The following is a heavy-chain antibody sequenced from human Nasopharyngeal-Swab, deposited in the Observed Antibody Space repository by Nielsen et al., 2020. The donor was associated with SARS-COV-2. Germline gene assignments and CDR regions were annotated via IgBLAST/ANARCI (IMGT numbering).Heavy chain of an antibody. CDR3: ARGESGFDPLDC. D-gene: IGHD3-3*01. CDR1: GFTVSSQY. CDR2: IYSGGDT. J-gene: IGHJ4*02. Sequence: GESLKISCAASGFTVSSQYMNWVRQAPGKGLEWVSLIYSGGDTDYADFVKGRFIMSRDKSKNTLYLQMNRLRAEDTAVYYCARGESGFDPLDCWGQGTLVTVSS. V-gene: IGHV3-53*01.